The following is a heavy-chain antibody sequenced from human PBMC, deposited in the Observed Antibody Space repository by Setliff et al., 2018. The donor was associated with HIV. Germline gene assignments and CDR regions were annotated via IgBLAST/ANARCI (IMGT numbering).Heavy chain of an antibody. Sequence: TLSLTCTVSGGSISSGSYYWSWIRQPAGKGLEWTGHIYTSGSTNYNPSLKSRVTISVDTSKNQSSLKLSSVTAADTAVYYCARDEAWDFWSGYAGGNYYMDVWGKGTTVTVSS. CDR1: GGSISSGSYY. D-gene: IGHD3-3*01. CDR2: IYTSGST. CDR3: ARDEAWDFWSGYAGGNYYMDV. J-gene: IGHJ6*03. V-gene: IGHV4-61*09.